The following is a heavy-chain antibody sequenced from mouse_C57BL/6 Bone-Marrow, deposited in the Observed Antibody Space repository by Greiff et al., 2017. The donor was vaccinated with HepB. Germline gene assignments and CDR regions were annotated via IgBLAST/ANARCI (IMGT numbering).Heavy chain of an antibody. CDR1: GYTFTDYE. Sequence: VQLQQSGAELVRPGASVTLSCKASGYTFTDYEMHWVKQTPVHGLEWIGAIDPETGGTAYNQKFKGKAILTADKSSSTAYMELRSLTSEDSAVYYCSPLYYGRGAMDYWGQGTSVTVSS. CDR2: IDPETGGT. J-gene: IGHJ4*01. D-gene: IGHD1-1*01. V-gene: IGHV1-15*01. CDR3: SPLYYGRGAMDY.